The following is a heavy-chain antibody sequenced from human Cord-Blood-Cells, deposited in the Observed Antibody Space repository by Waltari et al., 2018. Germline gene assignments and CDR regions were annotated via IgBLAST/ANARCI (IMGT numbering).Heavy chain of an antibody. CDR3: AKAKSGYEIDY. D-gene: IGHD5-12*01. V-gene: IGHV3-30*18. J-gene: IGHJ4*02. CDR2: ISYDGSNK. CDR1: GFTLSTYA. Sequence: QVQLVESGGAVFQPGRSLNLSCAASGFTLSTYAMHWFRQAPGKGLEWVAVISYDGSNKYYADSVKGRFTISRDNSKNTLYLQMNSLRAEDTAVYYCAKAKSGYEIDYWGQGTLVTVSS.